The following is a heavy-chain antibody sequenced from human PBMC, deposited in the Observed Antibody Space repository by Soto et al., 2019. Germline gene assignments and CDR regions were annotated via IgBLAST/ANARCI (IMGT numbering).Heavy chain of an antibody. J-gene: IGHJ6*02. V-gene: IGHV4-59*01. CDR3: ARAAYYDFWSGYPDYYGMDV. D-gene: IGHD3-3*01. CDR1: GFSISSGFY. Sequence: SDTLSLTCNVSGFSISSGFYWGWIRPPPGKGLEWIGYIYYSGSTNYNPSLKSRVTISVDTSKNQFSLKLSSVTAADTAVYYCARAAYYDFWSGYPDYYGMDVWGQGTTVTVSS. CDR2: IYYSGST.